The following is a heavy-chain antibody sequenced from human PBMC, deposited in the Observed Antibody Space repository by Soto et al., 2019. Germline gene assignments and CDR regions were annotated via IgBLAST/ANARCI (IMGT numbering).Heavy chain of an antibody. D-gene: IGHD2-15*01. V-gene: IGHV1-8*01. Sequence: ASVKVSCKASGYTFTSYDINWVRQDTGQVLEWMGWMNPNSGNTGYAQKFQGRVTMTRNTSISTAYMELSSLRSEDTAVYYCASGVRMVIDNYYYYMDVWGKGTTVPVSS. CDR2: MNPNSGNT. J-gene: IGHJ6*03. CDR1: GYTFTSYD. CDR3: ASGVRMVIDNYYYYMDV.